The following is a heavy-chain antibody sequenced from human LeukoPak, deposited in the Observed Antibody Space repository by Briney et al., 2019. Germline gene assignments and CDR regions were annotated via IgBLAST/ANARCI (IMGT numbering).Heavy chain of an antibody. V-gene: IGHV3-23*01. J-gene: IGHJ4*02. Sequence: GGSLRLSCAASGFTFSSYAMSWVRQAPGKGLEWVSTISDRGGSTYYADSVKGRFTISRDNSKNTLYLQMNSLRAEDTAVFGVVSPVDYWGQGTPVTVSS. CDR3: VSPVDY. CDR1: GFTFSSYA. D-gene: IGHD3-3*01. CDR2: ISDRGGST.